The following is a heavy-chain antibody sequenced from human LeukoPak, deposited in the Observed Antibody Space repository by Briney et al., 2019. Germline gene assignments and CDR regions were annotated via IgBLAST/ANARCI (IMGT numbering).Heavy chain of an antibody. D-gene: IGHD5-12*01. Sequence: ASVKVSCKASGGTFGSYAISWVRQAPGQGLEWMGWINPNSGGTNYAQRFQGRVTMTRDTSISTAYMELSRLRSDDTAVYYCARVPRGYDSYYFDYWGQGTLVTVSS. J-gene: IGHJ4*02. CDR2: INPNSGGT. CDR3: ARVPRGYDSYYFDY. V-gene: IGHV1-2*02. CDR1: GGTFGSYA.